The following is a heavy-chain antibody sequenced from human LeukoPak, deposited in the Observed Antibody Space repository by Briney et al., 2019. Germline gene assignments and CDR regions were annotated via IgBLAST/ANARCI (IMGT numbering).Heavy chain of an antibody. Sequence: PSENLSLNGVVSNYSISSVYYWGWIRQPPGKGLEWIGRIYHSGSTYYNPSLKSRVTISVDTPKNQFSLKLSSVTAADTAVYSCARAGPFYDFWSGHECYFDYWGQGTLVTVSS. D-gene: IGHD3-3*01. J-gene: IGHJ4*02. V-gene: IGHV4-38-2*01. CDR2: IYHSGST. CDR3: ARAGPFYDFWSGHECYFDY. CDR1: NYSISSVYY.